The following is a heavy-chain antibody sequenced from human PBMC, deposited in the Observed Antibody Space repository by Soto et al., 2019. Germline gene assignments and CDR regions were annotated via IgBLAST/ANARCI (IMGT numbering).Heavy chain of an antibody. CDR3: ARDQDSNYSAFDP. Sequence: GGSLRLSCAASGFTFSSYSMNWVRQAPGKGLEWVSSISSSSSYIYYADSVKGRFTISRDNAKNSLYLQMNSLRAEGTAVYYCARDQDSNYSAFDPWGQGTLVTVSS. CDR2: ISSSSSYI. J-gene: IGHJ5*02. V-gene: IGHV3-21*01. CDR1: GFTFSSYS. D-gene: IGHD4-4*01.